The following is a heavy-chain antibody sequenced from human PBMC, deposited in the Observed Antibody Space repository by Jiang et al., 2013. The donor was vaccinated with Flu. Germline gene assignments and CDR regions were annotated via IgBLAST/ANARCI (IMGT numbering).Heavy chain of an antibody. V-gene: IGHV5-51*01. D-gene: IGHD3-9*01. CDR3: ARRGLDSNYYYYGMDV. CDR2: IYPGDSDT. Sequence: IIYPGDSDTRYSPSFQGQVTISADKSISTAYLQWSSLKASDTAMYYCARRGLDSNYYYYGMDVWGQGTTVTVSS. J-gene: IGHJ6*02.